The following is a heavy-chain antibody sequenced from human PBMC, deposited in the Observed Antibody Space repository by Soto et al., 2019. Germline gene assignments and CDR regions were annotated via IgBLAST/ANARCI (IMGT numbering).Heavy chain of an antibody. Sequence: GGSLRLSCAASGFTFSSYWMSWVRQAPGKGLEWVANIKQDGSEKYYVDSVKGRFTISRDNAKNSLYLQMNSLRAEDTAVYYCARVLYDFWSGYNDYWGQGTLVTVSS. V-gene: IGHV3-7*01. CDR2: IKQDGSEK. J-gene: IGHJ4*02. CDR3: ARVLYDFWSGYNDY. D-gene: IGHD3-3*01. CDR1: GFTFSSYW.